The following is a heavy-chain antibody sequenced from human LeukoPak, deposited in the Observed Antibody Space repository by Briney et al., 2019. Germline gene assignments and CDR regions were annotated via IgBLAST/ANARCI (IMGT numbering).Heavy chain of an antibody. CDR1: GYIFTNYG. D-gene: IGHD5-24*01. V-gene: IGHV1-18*01. CDR3: ARDGYKETLSFDP. CDR2: ISADNGDT. J-gene: IGHJ5*02. Sequence: ASVKVSCKASGYIFTNYGITWVRQAPGQGLEWMGWISADNGDTKYAQKVQGRVTMTTDTSTSTAYMELRSLRSDDTAAYYCARDGYKETLSFDPWGQGTLVTVSS.